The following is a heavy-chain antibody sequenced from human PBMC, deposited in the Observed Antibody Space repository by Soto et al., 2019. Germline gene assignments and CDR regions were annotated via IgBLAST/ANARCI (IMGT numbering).Heavy chain of an antibody. CDR2: TKSDGSGT. V-gene: IGHV3-74*01. D-gene: IGHD3-10*01. Sequence: EVQLVESGGGLLQPGGSLTLCCTASGFTFSNYWMHWVRQAPGKGLVWVSRTKSDGSGTSYTDSVKGRFTISRDNAYNTLYLEMSNLRAEDTAVYYCARGGFDYGPGRKDVRGKGTTVNVSS. J-gene: IGHJ6*04. CDR3: ARGGFDYGPGRKDV. CDR1: GFTFSNYW.